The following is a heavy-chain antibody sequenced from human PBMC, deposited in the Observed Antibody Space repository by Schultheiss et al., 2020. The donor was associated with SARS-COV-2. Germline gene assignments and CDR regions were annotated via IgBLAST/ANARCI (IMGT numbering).Heavy chain of an antibody. J-gene: IGHJ5*02. CDR1: GGSISSGGYS. V-gene: IGHV4-30-2*05. D-gene: IGHD1-7*01. Sequence: SQTLSLTCAVSGGSISSGGYSWSWIRQPPGKGLEWIGYIYYSGSTYYNPSLKSRVTISVDTSKNQFSLKLSSVTAADTAVYYCARAPVTGTTSWFDPWGQGTLVTVSS. CDR3: ARAPVTGTTSWFDP. CDR2: IYYSGST.